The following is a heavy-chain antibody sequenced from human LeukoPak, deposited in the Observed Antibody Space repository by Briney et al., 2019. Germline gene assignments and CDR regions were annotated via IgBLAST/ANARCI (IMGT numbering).Heavy chain of an antibody. CDR3: ARDLTDHYYGRDYYYYMDV. V-gene: IGHV1-69*13. D-gene: IGHD3-10*01. Sequence: SVKVSCKASGGTFSSYAISWVRQAPGQGLEWMGGIIPIFGTANYAQKFQGRVTITADESTSTAYMELSSLRSEDTAVYYCARDLTDHYYGRDYYYYMDVWGKGTTVTISS. J-gene: IGHJ6*03. CDR1: GGTFSSYA. CDR2: IIPIFGTA.